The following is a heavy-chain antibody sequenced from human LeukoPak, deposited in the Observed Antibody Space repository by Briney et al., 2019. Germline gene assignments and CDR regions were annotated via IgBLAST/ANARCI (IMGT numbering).Heavy chain of an antibody. D-gene: IGHD2-2*01. CDR2: IRYDGSNK. CDR3: ANAEGYCSSTSCHDGDGAFDI. V-gene: IGHV3-30*02. J-gene: IGHJ3*02. CDR1: GFTFSSYG. Sequence: SGGSLRLSCAASGFTFSSYGMHWVRQAPGKGLEWVAFIRYDGSNKYYADSVKGRFTISRDNSKNTLYLQMSSLRAEDTAVYYCANAEGYCSSTSCHDGDGAFDIWGQGTMVTVSS.